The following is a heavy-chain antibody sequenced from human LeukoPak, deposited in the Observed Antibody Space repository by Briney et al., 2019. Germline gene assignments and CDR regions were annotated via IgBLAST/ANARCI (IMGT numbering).Heavy chain of an antibody. V-gene: IGHV3-30*03. CDR3: AGEGCSSTSYYVPVI. Sequence: GRSLRLSCAASGFTFSSYGMHWVRQAPGKGLEWVGVISYDGSNKYYADSVKGRFTISRDNSKNTLYLQMNSLRAEDTAVYYCAGEGCSSTSYYVPVIWGQGTLVTVSS. CDR1: GFTFSSYG. D-gene: IGHD2-2*01. CDR2: ISYDGSNK. J-gene: IGHJ4*02.